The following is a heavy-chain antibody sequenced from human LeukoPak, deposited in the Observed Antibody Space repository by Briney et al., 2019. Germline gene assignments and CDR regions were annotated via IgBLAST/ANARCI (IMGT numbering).Heavy chain of an antibody. V-gene: IGHV5-51*01. CDR3: ARQVGYCSGGSCYWADFDY. J-gene: IGHJ4*02. Sequence: GESLKISCKGSGYSFTSYWIGWVRQMPGKGLEWMGIIYPGDSDTRYSPSFQGQVTISADKSISTAYLQWSSLKASDTAMYYCARQVGYCSGGSCYWADFDYWGQGTLATVSS. D-gene: IGHD2-15*01. CDR2: IYPGDSDT. CDR1: GYSFTSYW.